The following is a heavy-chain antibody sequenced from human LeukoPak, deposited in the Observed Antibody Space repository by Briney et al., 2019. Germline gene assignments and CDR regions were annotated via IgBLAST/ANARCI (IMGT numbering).Heavy chain of an antibody. CDR2: ISSSSSYI. D-gene: IGHD6-19*01. J-gene: IGHJ4*02. CDR1: GFTFSSYS. CDR3: ARDISGWFYFDY. Sequence: GGSLRLSCAASGFTFSSYSMNWVRQAPGKGLEWVSSISSSSSYIYYADSVKSRFTISRDNAKNSLYLQMNSLRAEDTAVYYCARDISGWFYFDYWGQGTLVTVSS. V-gene: IGHV3-21*01.